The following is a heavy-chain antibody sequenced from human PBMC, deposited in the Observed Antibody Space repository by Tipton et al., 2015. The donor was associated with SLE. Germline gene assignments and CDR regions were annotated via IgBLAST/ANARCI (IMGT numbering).Heavy chain of an antibody. CDR3: ARGPTGSSAREDT. J-gene: IGHJ4*02. CDR1: GGSFTMYY. V-gene: IGHV4-34*01. D-gene: IGHD2-2*01. Sequence: TLSLTCAVSGGSFTMYYWSWIRQSPGKGLEWIGEINHSGSTNYNPSLKSRVTISVDTSKNQFSLKLSSVTAADTAVYYCARGPTGSSAREDTWGQGTLVTVSS. CDR2: INHSGST.